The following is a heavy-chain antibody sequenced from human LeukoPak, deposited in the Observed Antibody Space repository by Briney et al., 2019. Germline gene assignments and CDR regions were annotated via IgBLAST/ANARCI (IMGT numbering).Heavy chain of an antibody. CDR1: GFTFSSYA. Sequence: PGGSLRLSCAASGFTFSSYAMSWVRQAPGKGLGWVSAISGSGGSTYYADSVKGRFTISRDNSKNTLYLQMNSLRAEDTAVYYYAKDRYYASGSPTRHYYGMDVWGQGTTVTVSS. J-gene: IGHJ6*02. V-gene: IGHV3-23*01. CDR3: AKDRYYASGSPTRHYYGMDV. D-gene: IGHD3-10*01. CDR2: ISGSGGST.